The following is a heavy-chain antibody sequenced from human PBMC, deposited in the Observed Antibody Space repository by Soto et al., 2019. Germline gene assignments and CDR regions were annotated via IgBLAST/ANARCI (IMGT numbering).Heavy chain of an antibody. J-gene: IGHJ6*02. CDR1: GFTIGGYA. D-gene: IGHD2-2*02. V-gene: IGHV3-49*03. CDR3: TRGVVPAAIRYYYYYGMDV. CDR2: IRSKAYGGTT. Sequence: GGSLRLSCTASGFTIGGYAMSWFRQAPGKGLEWVGFIRSKAYGGTTEYAASVKGRFTISRDDSKSIAYLQMNSLKTEDTAVYYCTRGVVPAAIRYYYYYGMDVWGQGTTVTVSS.